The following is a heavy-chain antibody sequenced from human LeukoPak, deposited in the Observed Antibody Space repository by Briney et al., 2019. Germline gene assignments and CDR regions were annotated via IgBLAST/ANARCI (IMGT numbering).Heavy chain of an antibody. CDR3: ARTPFLEWFLNYYGMDV. Sequence: GGSLRLSCAASGFTFSSYSMNWVRQAPGKGLEWVSSISSSSYIYYADSVKGRFTISRDNAKNSLYLQMNSLRAEDTAVYYCARTPFLEWFLNYYGMDVWGQGTTVTVSS. J-gene: IGHJ6*02. CDR1: GFTFSSYS. V-gene: IGHV3-21*01. D-gene: IGHD3-3*01. CDR2: ISSSSYI.